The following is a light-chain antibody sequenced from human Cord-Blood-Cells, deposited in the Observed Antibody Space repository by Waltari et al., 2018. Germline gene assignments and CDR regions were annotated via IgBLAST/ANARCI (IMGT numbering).Light chain of an antibody. CDR3: QEYYTTPWT. V-gene: IGKV4-1*01. CDR2: WAS. J-gene: IGKJ1*01. Sequence: DIVMTQSPGSLAVSLGGRATLNSKSSQSVLYSANNKSYLAWYQQKPEQRPKLLIYWASTRESGVPDRFSVSGSGTDFTRTSSSLQAEDVAVYYCQEYYTTPWTFGQGTKVELK. CDR1: QSVLYSANNKSY.